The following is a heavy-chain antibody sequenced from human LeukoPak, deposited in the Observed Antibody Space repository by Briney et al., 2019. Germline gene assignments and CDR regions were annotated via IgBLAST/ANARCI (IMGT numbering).Heavy chain of an antibody. CDR3: ARHSGGYGSGSYFSL. CDR1: GYSFTSYW. Sequence: GESLKISCKGSGYSFTSYWISWVRQVPGKGLEWMGRIDPSDSYTNYSPSFQGHVTMSADKSISTAYLQWSSLKASDTAMYYCARHSGGYGSGSYFSLRGQGTLVTVSS. D-gene: IGHD3-10*01. J-gene: IGHJ4*02. V-gene: IGHV5-10-1*01. CDR2: IDPSDSYT.